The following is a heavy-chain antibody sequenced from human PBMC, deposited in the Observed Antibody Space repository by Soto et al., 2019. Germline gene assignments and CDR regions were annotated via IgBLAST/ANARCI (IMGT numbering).Heavy chain of an antibody. CDR3: ARYREVPYYCYYGMDV. D-gene: IGHD3-16*02. V-gene: IGHV2-26*01. J-gene: IGHJ6*02. Sequence: QVTLKESGPVLVKPTETLTLTRTVSGFSLSNARMGVSWIRQPPGKALEWLAHIFSNDEKSYSTSLKSRLTISKDTSKSQVVLTMTNMDPVDTATYYYARYREVPYYCYYGMDVWGQGTTVTVSS. CDR2: IFSNDEK. CDR1: GFSLSNARMG.